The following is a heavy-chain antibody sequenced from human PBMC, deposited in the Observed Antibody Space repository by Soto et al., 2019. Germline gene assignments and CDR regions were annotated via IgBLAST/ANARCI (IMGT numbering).Heavy chain of an antibody. CDR3: ARDQGSGWYLGLGLPLIDAFEI. D-gene: IGHD6-19*01. Sequence: QVQLVESGGGVVQPGRSLRLSCAASGFTFSSYGMHWVRQAPGKGLEWVAVIWYDGSNKYYADSVKGRFTISRDNSKNTLYLQMNSLRAEDTAVYYCARDQGSGWYLGLGLPLIDAFEIWGQGTMVTVSS. CDR1: GFTFSSYG. CDR2: IWYDGSNK. J-gene: IGHJ3*02. V-gene: IGHV3-33*01.